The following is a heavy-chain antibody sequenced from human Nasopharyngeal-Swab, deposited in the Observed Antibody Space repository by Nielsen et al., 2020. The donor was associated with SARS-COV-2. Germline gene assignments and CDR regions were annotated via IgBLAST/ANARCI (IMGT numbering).Heavy chain of an antibody. Sequence: ASMKVSCKASGYTFTNSHMHWVRQAPGQGLEWMGMINPTGDTTSDAQNFEGRLSVTRDTSTGTVYMELSSLRSEDTAVYYCASGGSDFWEGYFDNWGQGTLVTVSS. V-gene: IGHV1-46*01. CDR2: INPTGDTT. J-gene: IGHJ4*02. CDR1: GYTFTNSH. CDR3: ASGGSDFWEGYFDN. D-gene: IGHD3/OR15-3a*01.